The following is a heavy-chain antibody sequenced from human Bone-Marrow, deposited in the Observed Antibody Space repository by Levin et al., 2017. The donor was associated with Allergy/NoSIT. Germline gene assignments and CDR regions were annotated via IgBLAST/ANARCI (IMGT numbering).Heavy chain of an antibody. CDR3: AARRDFWSSPVDY. V-gene: IGHV4-59*01. J-gene: IGHJ4*02. D-gene: IGHD3-3*01. Sequence: ESLKISCNVSADSITSYYWSWIRQPPGKGLEWIGYLYYSASTNYNSSLQSRVSISLDTSKNLFSLKLASVTAADTAVYYCAARRDFWSSPVDYWGQGILVSVSS. CDR1: ADSITSYY. CDR2: LYYSAST.